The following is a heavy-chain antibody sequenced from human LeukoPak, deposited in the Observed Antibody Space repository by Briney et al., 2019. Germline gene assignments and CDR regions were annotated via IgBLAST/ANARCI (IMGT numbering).Heavy chain of an antibody. CDR3: ARAGVRSGWYVN. CDR2: MNPNSGNT. J-gene: IGHJ4*02. CDR1: GYTFTSYD. D-gene: IGHD6-19*01. V-gene: IGHV1-8*01. Sequence: ASVKVSCKASGYTFTSYDINWVRQATGQGLEWMGWMNPNSGNTGYAQKFQGRVTMTRNTSISTAYMELSSLRSEDTAVYYCARAGVRSGWYVNWGQGTLVTVSS.